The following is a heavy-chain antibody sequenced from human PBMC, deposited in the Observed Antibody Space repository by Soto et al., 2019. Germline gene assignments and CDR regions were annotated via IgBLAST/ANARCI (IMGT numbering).Heavy chain of an antibody. J-gene: IGHJ4*02. CDR1: GYSFSTYW. CDR3: ARIPQFLWFGDLNSRAYYFNY. CDR2: IYPGGSDT. Sequence: GESLKISCTGSGYSFSTYWIAWVRHMPGKGLEWMGIIYPGGSDTRYSPSLQGQVTISADTSTKTAYLQWSSLKASDTAIYYCARIPQFLWFGDLNSRAYYFNYWGPGTLVTVSS. D-gene: IGHD3-10*01. V-gene: IGHV5-51*01.